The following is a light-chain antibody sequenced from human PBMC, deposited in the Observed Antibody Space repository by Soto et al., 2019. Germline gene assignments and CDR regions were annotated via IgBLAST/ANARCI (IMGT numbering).Light chain of an antibody. CDR2: DAF. V-gene: IGKV3-20*01. CDR3: QQYGGSPRT. Sequence: EIVLTQSPGTLPSSPGESATLSCRASRSLDSGQLAWYQQKVGRAPRLLIHDAFIRATGIPDRFSGSGSGTDFTLTIARLEPEDFAVYYCQQYGGSPRTFGQGTRLEIK. J-gene: IGKJ5*01. CDR1: RSLDSGQ.